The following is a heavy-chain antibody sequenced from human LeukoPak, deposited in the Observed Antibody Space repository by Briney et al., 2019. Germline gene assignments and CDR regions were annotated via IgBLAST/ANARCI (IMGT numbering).Heavy chain of an antibody. Sequence: GGSLRLSCAASGFTFSSYGMHWVRQAPGKGLEWVAVIWYDGSNKYYADSVKGRFTISRDNSKNTLYLQMNSLRAEDTAVYYCASWYTYYYDSSGYFDYWGQGTLVTVSS. CDR1: GFTFSSYG. CDR3: ASWYTYYYDSSGYFDY. V-gene: IGHV3-33*01. CDR2: IWYDGSNK. J-gene: IGHJ4*02. D-gene: IGHD3-22*01.